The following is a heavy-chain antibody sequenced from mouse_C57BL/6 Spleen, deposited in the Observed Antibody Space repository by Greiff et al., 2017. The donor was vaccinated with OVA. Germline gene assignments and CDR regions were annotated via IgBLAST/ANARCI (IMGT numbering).Heavy chain of an antibody. CDR2: INPSSGYT. D-gene: IGHD1-1*01. Sequence: QVQLQQSGAELARPVASVKMSCKASGYTFTSYTMHWVKQRPGQGLEWIGYINPSSGYTKYNQKFKDKATLTADKSSSTAYMQLSSLTSEDSAVYYCARENYYGSLDYWGQGTTLTVSS. CDR1: GYTFTSYT. CDR3: ARENYYGSLDY. J-gene: IGHJ2*01. V-gene: IGHV1-4*01.